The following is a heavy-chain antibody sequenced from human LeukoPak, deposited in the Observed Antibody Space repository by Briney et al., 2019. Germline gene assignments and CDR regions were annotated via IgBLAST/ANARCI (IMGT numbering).Heavy chain of an antibody. CDR1: GFTFSSYA. CDR2: ISGSGGST. J-gene: IGHJ6*02. V-gene: IGHV3-23*01. D-gene: IGHD3-10*02. Sequence: PGGSLRLSCAASGFTFSSYAMSWVRQAPGKGLEWVSAISGSGGSTYYADSVKGRFTFSRDNSKNRLYLQMNSLRAEDTAIYYCAKFLFGDVRYHYLDVWGQGTTVTVSS. CDR3: AKFLFGDVRYHYLDV.